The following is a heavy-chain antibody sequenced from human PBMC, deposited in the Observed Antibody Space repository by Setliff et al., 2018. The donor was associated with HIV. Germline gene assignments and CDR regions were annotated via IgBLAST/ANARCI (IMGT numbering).Heavy chain of an antibody. CDR1: GYTFTSYY. V-gene: IGHV1-46*01. D-gene: IGHD3-22*01. CDR3: ARPNYDSSGYYEFDY. Sequence: GASVKVSCKASGYTFTSYYMHWVRQAPGQGLEWMGIINPSGGGTSYAQKFQGRVTMTRDTSTSTVYMELSSLRSEGTAVYYCARPNYDSSGYYEFDYWGQGTLVTVSS. J-gene: IGHJ4*02. CDR2: INPSGGGT.